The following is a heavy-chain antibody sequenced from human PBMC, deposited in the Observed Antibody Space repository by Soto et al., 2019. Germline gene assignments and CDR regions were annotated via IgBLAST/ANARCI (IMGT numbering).Heavy chain of an antibody. Sequence: QVQLQESGPGLVKPSETLSLTCTVSGGSVSSGSYYWTWIRQPPGKGLEWIGYIYYSGSTNYNPSLKSRVTISVDMSKNHFSLKLSSVTAADTSVYYCARAPSRIYYDSSGYSRDAFDVWGQGTMVTVSS. V-gene: IGHV4-61*03. CDR2: IYYSGST. CDR3: ARAPSRIYYDSSGYSRDAFDV. J-gene: IGHJ3*01. CDR1: GGSVSSGSYY. D-gene: IGHD3-22*01.